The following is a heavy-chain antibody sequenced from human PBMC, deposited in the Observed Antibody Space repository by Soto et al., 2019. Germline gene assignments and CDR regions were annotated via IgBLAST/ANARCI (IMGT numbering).Heavy chain of an antibody. J-gene: IGHJ1*01. CDR3: AKAVVVATTYLQH. D-gene: IGHD2-15*01. CDR2: ISYDGSDE. Sequence: QVQLVESGGGVVQPGRSLRLSCAASGFTFSSYGMHWVRQAPGKGLEWVAVISYDGSDEYYADSVKGRFTISRDYSNNTLYLQMDSLRAEDTAVYYCAKAVVVATTYLQHWTQGTLFTVSS. CDR1: GFTFSSYG. V-gene: IGHV3-30*18.